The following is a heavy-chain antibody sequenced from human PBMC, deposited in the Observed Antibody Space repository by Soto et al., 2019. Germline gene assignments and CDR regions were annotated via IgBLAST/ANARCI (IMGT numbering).Heavy chain of an antibody. CDR2: IGGTDGDSDGVP. CDR3: VKRGRNWGAFDF. CDR1: GFILNNYA. D-gene: IGHD7-27*01. J-gene: IGHJ3*01. V-gene: IGHV3-23*02. Sequence: VQLLESGGDLVQPGGSLRLSCVASGFILNNYAMSCVRQAPGKGLEWVSTIGGTDGDSDGVPWYEDSVKGRFTISRDSVAKTLFLDKDNLRAEDSAVYYCVKRGRNWGAFDFWGEGTTVVVSS.